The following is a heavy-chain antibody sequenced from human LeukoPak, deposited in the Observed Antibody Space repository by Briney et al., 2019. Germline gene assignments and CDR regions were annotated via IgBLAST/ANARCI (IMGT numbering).Heavy chain of an antibody. J-gene: IGHJ4*02. CDR3: ARDGYSSSWGGIDY. CDR2: IYYSGST. D-gene: IGHD6-13*01. V-gene: IGHV4-30-4*08. CDR1: GGSISSGDYY. Sequence: SQTLSLTCTVSGGSISSGDYYWSWIRRPPGKGLEWIGYIYYSGSTYYNPSLKSRVTISVDTSKNQFSLKLSSVTAADTAVYYCARDGYSSSWGGIDYWGQGTLVTVSS.